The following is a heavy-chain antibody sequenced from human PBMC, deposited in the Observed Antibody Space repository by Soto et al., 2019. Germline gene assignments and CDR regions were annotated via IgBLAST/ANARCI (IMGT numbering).Heavy chain of an antibody. D-gene: IGHD3-16*01. CDR2: ISDSAGST. CDR3: AKPVPHPDVPKGWFAP. Sequence: EVQFLESGGGLVQPGGSLRLSCAASGFTFSSYAMSWVRQAPGKGLEWVSAISDSAGSTYYADSVRGRFTISSDNCKNTLYLQMDSPRVEDTAVYYCAKPVPHPDVPKGWFAPWGQGTLVTVSA. J-gene: IGHJ5*02. V-gene: IGHV3-23*01. CDR1: GFTFSSYA.